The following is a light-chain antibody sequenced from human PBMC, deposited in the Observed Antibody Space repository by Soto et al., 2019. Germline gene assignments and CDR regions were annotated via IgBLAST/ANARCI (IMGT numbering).Light chain of an antibody. J-gene: IGKJ4*01. CDR3: QHYNNRPLT. CDR2: GAS. CDR1: QSVSSD. V-gene: IGKV3-15*01. Sequence: EIVMTQSPATLSVSPGERATLSCRASQSVSSDLAWYQQKPGQAPRLLIYGASTRAIGIPARFSGSGSGTEFTLTISSLQSEDFAVYYCQHYNNRPLTFGGGTKVEIE.